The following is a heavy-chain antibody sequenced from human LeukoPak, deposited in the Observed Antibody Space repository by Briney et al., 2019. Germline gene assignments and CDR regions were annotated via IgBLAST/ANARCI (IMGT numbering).Heavy chain of an antibody. CDR3: ARQYCSSTSCQTYYFDY. J-gene: IGHJ4*02. Sequence: ASVKVSCKASGYAFTSYDINWVRQATGQGLEWMGWMNPNSGNTGYAQKFQGRVTMTRNTSISTAYMELSSLRSEDMAVYYCARQYCSSTSCQTYYFDYWGQGTLVTVSS. CDR2: MNPNSGNT. D-gene: IGHD2-2*01. V-gene: IGHV1-8*01. CDR1: GYAFTSYD.